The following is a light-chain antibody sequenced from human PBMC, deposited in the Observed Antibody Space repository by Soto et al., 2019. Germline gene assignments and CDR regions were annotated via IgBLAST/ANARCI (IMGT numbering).Light chain of an antibody. CDR1: QILLHSNGHTY. J-gene: IGKJ1*01. Sequence: DIVMTQSPLSLPVTPVEPASISFRSSQILLHSNGHTYLSWLQQRPGQPPRLLIYKISNRFSGVPDRFSGSGAGTDFTLKISRVEAEDVGVYYCMQGTQFPWTFGQGTKVDIK. CDR3: MQGTQFPWT. CDR2: KIS. V-gene: IGKV2-24*01.